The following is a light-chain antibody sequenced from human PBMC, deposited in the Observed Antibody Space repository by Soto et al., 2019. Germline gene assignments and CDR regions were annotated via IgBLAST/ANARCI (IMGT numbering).Light chain of an antibody. Sequence: QSALTQPASVSGSPGQSITISCTGTSSDVGNYKYVSWYQQHPGKAPKLMIYEVSNRPSGVSNRFSGSKSGNTASLTISGLQAEDETDYYCGTWDGGLLFGGGTKLTVL. CDR1: SSDVGNYKY. V-gene: IGLV2-14*01. CDR2: EVS. J-gene: IGLJ2*01. CDR3: GTWDGGLL.